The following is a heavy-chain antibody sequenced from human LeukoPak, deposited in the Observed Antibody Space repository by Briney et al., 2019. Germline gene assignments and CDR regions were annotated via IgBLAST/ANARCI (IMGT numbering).Heavy chain of an antibody. CDR3: ARDLPPSVVVPYGWFDP. Sequence: GGSLRLSCAASGFTFSSYSMNWVRQAPGKGLDWFSPISSSSSYIYYADSGKGRFTISRDNAKNSLYLQMNSLRAEDTAVYYCARDLPPSVVVPYGWFDPWGQGTLVTVSS. CDR2: ISSSSSYI. D-gene: IGHD2-2*01. J-gene: IGHJ5*02. CDR1: GFTFSSYS. V-gene: IGHV3-21*01.